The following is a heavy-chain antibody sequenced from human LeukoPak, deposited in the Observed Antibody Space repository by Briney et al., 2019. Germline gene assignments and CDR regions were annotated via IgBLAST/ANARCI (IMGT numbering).Heavy chain of an antibody. V-gene: IGHV3-11*04. CDR1: GFIFSDYY. J-gene: IGHJ4*02. CDR3: AKGQQWLVWALADY. D-gene: IGHD6-19*01. CDR2: ISANTITT. Sequence: GGSLRLSCAAPGFIFSDYYLNWLRQAPGKGLAGVSYISANTITTYYADSVKGRFTISRDNSKNTLYLQMNSLRAEDTAVYYCAKGQQWLVWALADYWGQGTLVTVSS.